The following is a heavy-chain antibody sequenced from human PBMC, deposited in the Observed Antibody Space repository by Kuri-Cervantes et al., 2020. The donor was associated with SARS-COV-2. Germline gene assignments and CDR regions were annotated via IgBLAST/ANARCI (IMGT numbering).Heavy chain of an antibody. CDR1: GGSISSGDYY. V-gene: IGHV4-30-4*08. D-gene: IGHD5-12*01. CDR3: ARRSGYDLDFDY. J-gene: IGHJ4*02. Sequence: SETLSLTCTVSGGSISSGDYYWSWIRQPPGKGLEWIGYIHYSGSTYYNPSLKSRVTISVDTSKNQFSLKLSSVTAADTAVYYCARRSGYDLDFDYWGQGTLVTVSS. CDR2: IHYSGST.